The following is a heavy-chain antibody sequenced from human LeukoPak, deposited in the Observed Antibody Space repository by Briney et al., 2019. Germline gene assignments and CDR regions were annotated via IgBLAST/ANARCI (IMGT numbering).Heavy chain of an antibody. CDR1: GGFISDNY. J-gene: IGHJ5*01. V-gene: IGHV4-4*07. CDR2: IYSTGSI. CDR3: ARGGAMTGYYDS. Sequence: SETLSLTCIVSGGFISDNYWSWVRQPAGKGLEWVGRIYSTGSINYSPSLKSRVTISVDTSKNHFSLTLTSVSAADTAVYYCARGGAMTGYYDSWGQGTLVTVSS. D-gene: IGHD3-9*01.